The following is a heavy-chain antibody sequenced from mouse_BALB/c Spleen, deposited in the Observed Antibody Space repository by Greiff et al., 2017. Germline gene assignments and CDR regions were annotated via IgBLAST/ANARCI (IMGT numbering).Heavy chain of an antibody. D-gene: IGHD1-1*01. J-gene: IGHJ4*01. CDR3: ARESLTTSYAMDY. CDR2: IWAGGST. V-gene: IGHV2-9*02. Sequence: QVQLQQSGPGLVAPSQSLSITCTVSGFSLTSYGVHWVRQPPGKGLEWLGVIWAGGSTNYNSALMSRLSISKDNSKSQVFLKMNSLQTDDTAMYYCARESLTTSYAMDYWGQGTSVTVSS. CDR1: GFSLTSYG.